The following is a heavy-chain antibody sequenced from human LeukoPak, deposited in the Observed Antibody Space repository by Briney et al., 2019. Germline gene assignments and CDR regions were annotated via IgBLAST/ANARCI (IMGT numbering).Heavy chain of an antibody. D-gene: IGHD3-22*01. V-gene: IGHV3-11*01. CDR2: ISSSGSTI. J-gene: IGHJ3*02. CDR3: ARDIYDSSADYYVSDAFDI. CDR1: GFTFSDYY. Sequence: KPGGSLRLSCAASGFTFSDYYMSWIRQAPGKGLEWVSYISSSGSTIYYADSVKGRFTISRDNAKNSLYLQMNSLRAEDTAVYYCARDIYDSSADYYVSDAFDIWGQGTMVTVSS.